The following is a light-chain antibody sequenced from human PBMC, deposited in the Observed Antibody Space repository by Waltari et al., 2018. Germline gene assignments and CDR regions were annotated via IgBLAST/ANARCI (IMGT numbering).Light chain of an antibody. CDR2: VTN. J-gene: IGLJ2*01. Sequence: QSVLTQPPSVSGAPGQRVTISCTGSSSNFGSGYNVHWYQQLPGTAPKLLIYVTNNRPSGVPDRFSGSKSGTSASLAITGLQAEDEADYYCQSYDSSLSDVVFGGGTKLTVL. CDR3: QSYDSSLSDVV. V-gene: IGLV1-40*01. CDR1: SSNFGSGYN.